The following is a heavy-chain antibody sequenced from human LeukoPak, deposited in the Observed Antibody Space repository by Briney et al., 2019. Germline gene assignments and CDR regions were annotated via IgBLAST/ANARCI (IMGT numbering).Heavy chain of an antibody. J-gene: IGHJ2*01. D-gene: IGHD1-26*01. CDR3: AKDDSGSYSGWYFDL. V-gene: IGHV3-23*01. Sequence: GGSLRLSCAASGFTFSSYAMSWVRQAPGKGLEWVSAISGSGGSTYYADSVKGRFTISRDNSKNTLYLQMNSLRAEDTAVYYCAKDDSGSYSGWYFDLWGRGTLVTVPS. CDR1: GFTFSSYA. CDR2: ISGSGGST.